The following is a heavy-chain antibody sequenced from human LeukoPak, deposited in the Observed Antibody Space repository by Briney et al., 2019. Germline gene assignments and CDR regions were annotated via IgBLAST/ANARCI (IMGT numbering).Heavy chain of an antibody. D-gene: IGHD2-2*01. J-gene: IGHJ3*02. CDR1: GGSISSGGYY. V-gene: IGHV4-31*03. Sequence: SQTLSLTCTVSGGSISSGGYYWSWIRQHPGKGLEWIGYIYYSGSTYYNTSLKSRVTISVDTSKNQFSLKLSSVTAADTAVYYCATVVPAARADAFDIWGQGTMVTVSS. CDR3: ATVVPAARADAFDI. CDR2: IYYSGST.